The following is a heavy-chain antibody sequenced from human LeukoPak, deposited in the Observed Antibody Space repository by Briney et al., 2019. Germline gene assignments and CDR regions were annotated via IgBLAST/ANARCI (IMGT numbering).Heavy chain of an antibody. CDR3: ARGLVASPFDY. J-gene: IGHJ4*02. CDR2: IYYSGST. Sequence: SETLSLTSTVSGGSISSYYWSWIRQPPGKGLEWIGYIYYSGSTNYNPSLKSRVTISVDTSKNQFSLKLSSVTAADTAVYYCARGLVASPFDYWGQGTLVTVSS. V-gene: IGHV4-59*08. D-gene: IGHD5-12*01. CDR1: GGSISSYY.